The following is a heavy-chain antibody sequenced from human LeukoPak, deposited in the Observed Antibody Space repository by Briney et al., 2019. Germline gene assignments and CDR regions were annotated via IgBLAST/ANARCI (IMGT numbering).Heavy chain of an antibody. CDR2: ISSSSSYI. D-gene: IGHD2-2*02. J-gene: IGHJ4*02. Sequence: GGSLRLSCAASGFTFSSYSMNWVRQAPGKGLEWVSSISSSSSYIYYADSVKGRFTIPRDNAKNSLYLQMNSLRAEDTAVYYCARPYCSSTSCYTGIGYWGQGTLVTVSS. CDR3: ARPYCSSTSCYTGIGY. V-gene: IGHV3-21*01. CDR1: GFTFSSYS.